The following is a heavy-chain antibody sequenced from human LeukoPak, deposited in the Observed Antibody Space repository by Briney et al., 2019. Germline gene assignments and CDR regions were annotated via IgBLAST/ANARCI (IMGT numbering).Heavy chain of an antibody. CDR1: GGSISSYY. V-gene: IGHV4-4*07. CDR3: ARDLPYDFWSGRFDP. D-gene: IGHD3-3*01. Sequence: SETLSLTCTVSGGSISSYYWSWIRQPAGKGLEWIGRIYTSGSTHYNPSLKSRVTMSVDTSKSQFSLKLSSVTAADTAVYYCARDLPYDFWSGRFDPWGQGTLVTVSS. J-gene: IGHJ5*02. CDR2: IYTSGST.